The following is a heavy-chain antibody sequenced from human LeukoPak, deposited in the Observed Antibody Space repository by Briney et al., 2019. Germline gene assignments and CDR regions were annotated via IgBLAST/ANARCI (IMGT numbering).Heavy chain of an antibody. J-gene: IGHJ4*02. CDR3: AKGLRWNDD. V-gene: IGHV4-59*01. CDR1: GGSISPNY. CDR2: IYYRGIT. Sequence: SETLSLTCTVSGGSISPNYWSWIPQPPGKGLEWVGNIYYRGITKYKASLGSRVTISVDVSKNQFSLKLTSVTAADTAVYYCAKGLRWNDDWGQGTLVTVSS. D-gene: IGHD4-23*01.